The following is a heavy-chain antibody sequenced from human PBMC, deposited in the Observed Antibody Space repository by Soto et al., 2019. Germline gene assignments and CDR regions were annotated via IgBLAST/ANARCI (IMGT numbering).Heavy chain of an antibody. Sequence: GGSLRLSCAASGFTFSSYSMNWVRQAPGKGLEWVSYISSSSSTIYYADSVKGRFTISRDNAKNSLYLQMNSLRAEDTAVYYCARGAGETVVIATSYYFDYWGQGTLVTVSS. CDR2: ISSSSSTI. CDR1: GFTFSSYS. D-gene: IGHD2-21*01. CDR3: ARGAGETVVIATSYYFDY. J-gene: IGHJ4*02. V-gene: IGHV3-48*01.